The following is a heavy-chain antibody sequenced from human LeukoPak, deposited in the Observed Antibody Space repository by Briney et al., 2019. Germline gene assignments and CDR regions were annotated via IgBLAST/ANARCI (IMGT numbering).Heavy chain of an antibody. CDR1: GFTFDSYA. Sequence: GGSLRLSCAASGFTFDSYAMTWVRQAPGKGLEWVSTISGSGGSTYYGDSVKGRFTISRDNSKNTLYLQMNTVGPEDTAVFYCARGFTSWPQGPYHFDYWGQGILIAVSS. J-gene: IGHJ4*02. D-gene: IGHD2-2*01. CDR2: ISGSGGST. V-gene: IGHV3-23*01. CDR3: ARGFTSWPQGPYHFDY.